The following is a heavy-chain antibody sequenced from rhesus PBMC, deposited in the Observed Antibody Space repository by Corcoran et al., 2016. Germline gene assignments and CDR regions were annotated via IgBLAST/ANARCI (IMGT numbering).Heavy chain of an antibody. Sequence: QVQLQESGPGVVKPSETLSLTCAVSGGPISSGYDWSCIRQPPGKGLEWIGYISGSSGSTYYNPSLKSRVTISTDTSKNQFSLKLSSVTAADTAVYYCARGWLELDYWGQGVLVTVSS. V-gene: IGHV4-65*01. D-gene: IGHD1-1*01. CDR1: GGPISSGYD. CDR3: ARGWLELDY. J-gene: IGHJ4*01. CDR2: ISGSSGST.